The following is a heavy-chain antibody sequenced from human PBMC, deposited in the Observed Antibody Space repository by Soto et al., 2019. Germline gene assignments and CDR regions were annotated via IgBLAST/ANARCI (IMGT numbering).Heavy chain of an antibody. Sequence: QVQLVESGGGVVQPGRSLRLSCADSGFTFSSYAMHWVRQAPGKGLEWVAVISYDGSNKYYADSVKGRFTISRDNSKNTLYLQMNSLRAEDTAVYYCAILTGNPLDAFDIWGQGTMVTVSS. CDR3: AILTGNPLDAFDI. V-gene: IGHV3-30-3*01. CDR1: GFTFSSYA. D-gene: IGHD7-27*01. J-gene: IGHJ3*02. CDR2: ISYDGSNK.